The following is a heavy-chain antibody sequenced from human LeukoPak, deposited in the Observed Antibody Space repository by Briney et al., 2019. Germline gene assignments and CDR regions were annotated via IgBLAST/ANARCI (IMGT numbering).Heavy chain of an antibody. V-gene: IGHV1-18*01. CDR1: GYTFTSYG. CDR3: ARDSTVTTSMFDP. D-gene: IGHD4-17*01. CDR2: ISAYNGNT. J-gene: IGHJ5*02. Sequence: ASVKVSCQASGYTFTSYGISWVRQAPGHGLEWMGWISAYNGNTNYAQKLQGRVTMTTDTSTSTAYMELRSLRSDDTAVYYCARDSTVTTSMFDPWGQGTLVTVSS.